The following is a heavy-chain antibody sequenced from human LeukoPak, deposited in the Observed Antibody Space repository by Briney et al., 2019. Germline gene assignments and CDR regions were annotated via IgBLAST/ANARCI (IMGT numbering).Heavy chain of an antibody. V-gene: IGHV3-21*01. J-gene: IGHJ2*01. D-gene: IGHD1-26*01. CDR3: AREYSGSSFDL. CDR2: ISGSGGST. Sequence: GGSLRLSCAASGFTFSSYSMNWVRQAPGKGLEWVSAISGSGGSTYYADSVKGRFTISRDNAKNSLYLQMNSLRAEDTAVYYCAREYSGSSFDLWGRGTLVTVSS. CDR1: GFTFSSYS.